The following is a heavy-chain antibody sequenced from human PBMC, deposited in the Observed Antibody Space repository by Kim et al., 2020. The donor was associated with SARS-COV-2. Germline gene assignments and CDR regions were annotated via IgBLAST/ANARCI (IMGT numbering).Heavy chain of an antibody. V-gene: IGHV3-21*01. Sequence: GGSLRLSCAASGFTFSSYSMNWVRQAPGKGLEWVSSISSSSSYIYYADSVKGRFTISRDNAKNSLYLQMNSLRAEDTAVYYCARGTKGAANWFDPWGQGTLVTVSS. CDR1: GFTFSSYS. D-gene: IGHD6-25*01. J-gene: IGHJ5*02. CDR2: ISSSSSYI. CDR3: ARGTKGAANWFDP.